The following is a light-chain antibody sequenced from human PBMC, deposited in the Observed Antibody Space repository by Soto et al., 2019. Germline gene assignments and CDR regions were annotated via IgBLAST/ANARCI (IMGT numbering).Light chain of an antibody. J-gene: IGKJ5*01. CDR1: QSVSSY. CDR3: QHRAIWPVS. Sequence: IVLTQSPGTLSLSPGERATLSCRASQSVSSYLAWYQQKPGQAPRLLIVDASNRATGIPARFSGSGSGTDFTLTISSLEPEDFAVYYCQHRAIWPVSFGQGTRLEIK. V-gene: IGKV3-11*01. CDR2: DAS.